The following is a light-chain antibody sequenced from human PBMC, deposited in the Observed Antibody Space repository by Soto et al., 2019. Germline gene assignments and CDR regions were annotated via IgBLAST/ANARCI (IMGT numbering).Light chain of an antibody. CDR2: GVS. J-gene: IGKJ5*01. CDR1: QSISTF. CDR3: QQLSTYPIT. V-gene: IGKV1-9*01. Sequence: DIQITQSPSSLSASVGDIVTITCQASQSISTFLAWHQQKPGQAPRLLIYGVSFLQSGVPSRFSGGSSGADFTLTISSLQPEDFATYYCQQLSTYPITFGQGTRLEIK.